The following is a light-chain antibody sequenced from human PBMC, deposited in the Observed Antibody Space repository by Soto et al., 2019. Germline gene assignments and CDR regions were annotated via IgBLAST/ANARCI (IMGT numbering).Light chain of an antibody. CDR3: QQANSFPHT. V-gene: IGKV1-12*01. J-gene: IGKJ5*01. Sequence: DIQMTQSPSSMSASLGDRVTITCRASQGITYWLAWYQQRPGRAPKCLIYAASILESGVPSRFTGSGSGTNFTLTINDLQPEDFATYFCQQANSFPHTFGQGTRLEIK. CDR1: QGITYW. CDR2: AAS.